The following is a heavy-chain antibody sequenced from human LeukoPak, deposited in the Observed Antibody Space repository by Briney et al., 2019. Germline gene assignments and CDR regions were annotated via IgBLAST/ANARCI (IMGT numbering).Heavy chain of an antibody. D-gene: IGHD1-20*01. Sequence: PGGSLRLSCAASGFTFSLYDMHWVRQAPGKGLEWVAVISYDVSTKHYADSVKGRFTISRDNSKNALYLQMNSLGAEDTAVYYCAKDVTGSYPLWGQGTLVTVSS. CDR3: AKDVTGSYPL. CDR2: ISYDVSTK. J-gene: IGHJ4*02. V-gene: IGHV3-30*18. CDR1: GFTFSLYD.